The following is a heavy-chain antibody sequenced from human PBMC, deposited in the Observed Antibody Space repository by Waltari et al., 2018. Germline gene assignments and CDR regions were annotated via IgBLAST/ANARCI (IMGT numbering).Heavy chain of an antibody. CDR1: GYTFTSYA. CDR3: ARAPIQGVIFFGY. J-gene: IGHJ4*02. Sequence: QVQLVQSGAEVKKPGASVKVSCKASGYTFTSYAMHWVRKAPGQRLEWMGWINAGNGNTKYSQKFQGRVTITRDTSASTAYMELSSLRSEDTAVYYCARAPIQGVIFFGYWGQGTLVTVSS. D-gene: IGHD3-10*01. CDR2: INAGNGNT. V-gene: IGHV1-3*01.